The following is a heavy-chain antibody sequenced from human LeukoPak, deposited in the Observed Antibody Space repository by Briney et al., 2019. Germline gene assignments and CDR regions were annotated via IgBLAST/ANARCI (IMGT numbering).Heavy chain of an antibody. J-gene: IGHJ4*02. D-gene: IGHD4-11*01. CDR1: GGSFSGYY. CDR2: INHSGGT. CDR3: ARSRLLYSNYPSPFDY. Sequence: PSESPSLTCAVSGGSFSGYYWSWIRQPPGKGLEWMGEINHSGGTNYNPSLKSRVTISVDTSKKQFSLKLSSVTAADTAVYYCARSRLLYSNYPSPFDYWGQGALVTVSS. V-gene: IGHV4-34*01.